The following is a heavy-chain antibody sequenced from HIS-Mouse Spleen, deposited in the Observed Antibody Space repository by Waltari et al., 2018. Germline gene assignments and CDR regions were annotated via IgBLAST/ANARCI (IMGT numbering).Heavy chain of an antibody. J-gene: IGHJ4*02. V-gene: IGHV3-11*01. D-gene: IGHD5-12*01. CDR1: GFTFMYYY. CDR2: ISSSGSTI. CDR3: ARADSGYDLGYYFDY. Sequence: QVQLVESGGGLVKPGGSLRLSCSASGFTFMYYYISWIRQAPGKGLEWVSYISSSGSTIYYADSVKGRFTISRDNAKNSLYLQMNSLRAEDTAVYYCARADSGYDLGYYFDYWGQGTLVTVSS.